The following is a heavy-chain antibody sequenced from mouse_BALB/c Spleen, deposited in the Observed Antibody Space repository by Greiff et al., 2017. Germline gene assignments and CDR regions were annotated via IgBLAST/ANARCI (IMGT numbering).Heavy chain of an antibody. CDR2: INSNGGST. Sequence: EVQRVESGGGLVQPGGSLKLSCAASGFTFSSYGMSWVRQTPDKRLELVATINSNGGSTYYPDSVKGRFTISRDNAKNTLYLQMSSLKSEDTAMYYCARRDYDGFDYWGQGTTLTVSS. J-gene: IGHJ2*01. CDR3: ARRDYDGFDY. D-gene: IGHD2-4*01. V-gene: IGHV5-6-3*01. CDR1: GFTFSSYG.